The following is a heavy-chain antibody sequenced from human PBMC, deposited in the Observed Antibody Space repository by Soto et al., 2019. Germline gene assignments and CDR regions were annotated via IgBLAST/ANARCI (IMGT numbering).Heavy chain of an antibody. V-gene: IGHV4-34*01. D-gene: IGHD4-17*01. CDR3: ARAYGGNSGVFDY. CDR1: GRSFSGYY. CDR2: INHSGST. J-gene: IGHJ4*02. Sequence: SETLSLTCAVYGRSFSGYYWSWIHQPPGKGLEWIGEINHSGSTNYNPSLKSRVTISVDTSQNQFSLNLSSVTAADTAVYYCARAYGGNSGVFDYWGQGTLVTVSS.